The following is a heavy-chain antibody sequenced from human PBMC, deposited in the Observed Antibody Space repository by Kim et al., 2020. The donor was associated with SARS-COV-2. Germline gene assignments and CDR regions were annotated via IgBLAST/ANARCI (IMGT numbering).Heavy chain of an antibody. CDR3: AREDSGSYYPDY. J-gene: IGHJ4*02. V-gene: IGHV3-74*01. Sequence: SYADSVKGRFTISRDNAKNTLYLQMHSLRAEDTAVYYCAREDSGSYYPDYWGQGTLVTVSS. D-gene: IGHD1-26*01.